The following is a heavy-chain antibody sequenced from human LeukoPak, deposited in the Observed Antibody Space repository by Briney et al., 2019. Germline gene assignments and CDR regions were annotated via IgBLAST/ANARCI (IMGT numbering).Heavy chain of an antibody. D-gene: IGHD3-3*01. J-gene: IGHJ4*02. CDR3: ARARAVFGVVIMQLNDY. CDR1: GYTFTSYG. V-gene: IGHV1-18*01. Sequence: ASAKASCKASGYTFTSYGISWVRQAPGQGLEWMGWISAYNGNTNYAQKLQGRVTMTTDTSTSTAYMELRSLRSDDTAVYYCARARAVFGVVIMQLNDYWGQGTLVTVSS. CDR2: ISAYNGNT.